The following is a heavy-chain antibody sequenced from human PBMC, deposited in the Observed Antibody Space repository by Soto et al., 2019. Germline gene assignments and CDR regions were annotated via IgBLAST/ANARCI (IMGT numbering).Heavy chain of an antibody. CDR1: GFPFSSYS. CDR2: ISSSSSYI. V-gene: IGHV3-21*01. CDR3: ASREGFYYYYYGMDV. D-gene: IGHD1-26*01. J-gene: IGHJ6*02. Sequence: GGSLRLSCAASGFPFSSYSMNWVRQAPGKGLEWVSSISSSSSYIYYADSVKGRFTISRDNVKNSLYLQMNSLRAEDTAVYYCASREGFYYYYYGMDVWGQGTTVTVSS.